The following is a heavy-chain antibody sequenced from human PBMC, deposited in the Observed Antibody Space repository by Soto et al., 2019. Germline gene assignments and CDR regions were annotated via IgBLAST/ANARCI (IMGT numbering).Heavy chain of an antibody. D-gene: IGHD3-10*01. V-gene: IGHV4-4*02. J-gene: IGHJ4*02. Sequence: QVQLQESGPGLVQPSGTLSLTCAFSGGSISSDNWWGWVRQSPGKGLEWIGEIYHSGSTNYNPSLKSRVTMSVDTFKNQFSLPLTSVTAAHTACYYCARVSASSMLRGVIINWGQGTLVSVSS. CDR3: ARVSASSMLRGVIIN. CDR1: GGSISSDNW. CDR2: IYHSGST.